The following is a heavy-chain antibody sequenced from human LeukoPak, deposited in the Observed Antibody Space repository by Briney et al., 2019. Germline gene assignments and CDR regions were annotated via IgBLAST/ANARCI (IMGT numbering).Heavy chain of an antibody. J-gene: IGHJ6*02. Sequence: PGGSLGLSCAASGFTFSSFEMNWVRQAPGKWLEWVSYITSSGSARYYADSVKGRFTISRDNAKNSLYLQMNSLRAEDTAVYYCARGGCAAAGCGMDVWGQGTTVTVSS. CDR2: ITSSGSAR. CDR3: ARGGCAAAGCGMDV. CDR1: GFTFSSFE. V-gene: IGHV3-48*03. D-gene: IGHD6-13*01.